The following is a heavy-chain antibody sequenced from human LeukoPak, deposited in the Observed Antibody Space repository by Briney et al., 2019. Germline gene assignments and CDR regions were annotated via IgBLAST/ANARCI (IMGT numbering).Heavy chain of an antibody. CDR1: GFTFSDYY. CDR2: ISSSGSTI. J-gene: IGHJ4*02. V-gene: IGHV3-11*01. Sequence: GGSLRLSCAASGFTFSDYYMGWIRQAPGKGLEWVSYISSSGSTIYYADSVKGRFTISRDNAKNSLYLQMNSLRAEDTAVYYCARGERWLQFFFDYWGQGTLVTVSS. CDR3: ARGERWLQFFFDY. D-gene: IGHD5-24*01.